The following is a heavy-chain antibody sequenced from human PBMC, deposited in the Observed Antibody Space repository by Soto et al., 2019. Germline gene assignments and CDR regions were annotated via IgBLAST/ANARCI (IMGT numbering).Heavy chain of an antibody. CDR3: SRGRHAYNLLDYFDY. CDR1: GFTFSTYG. CDR2: ISYHGSSV. J-gene: IGHJ4*02. V-gene: IGHV3-30*03. Sequence: GGSLRLSCAASGFTFSTYGMHWVRQAPGEGLEWVAVISYHGSSVFYAEFVKGRFTISRDNSKNTLFLQMDSLRAEDTAVYYCSRGRHAYNLLDYFDYWGQGTLVTVSS. D-gene: IGHD1-1*01.